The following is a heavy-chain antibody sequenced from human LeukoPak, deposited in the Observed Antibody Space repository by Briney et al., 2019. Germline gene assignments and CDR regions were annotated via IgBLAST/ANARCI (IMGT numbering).Heavy chain of an antibody. Sequence: SETLSLTCTVSGGSISSYYWSWIRQPPGKGLEWIGYIYYSGSTNYNPSLKSRVTISVDTSKNQFSLKLSSVTAADTAVYYCARAGIVGAMRLVDYFDYWGQGTLVTVSS. V-gene: IGHV4-59*08. J-gene: IGHJ4*02. CDR1: GGSISSYY. D-gene: IGHD1-26*01. CDR2: IYYSGST. CDR3: ARAGIVGAMRLVDYFDY.